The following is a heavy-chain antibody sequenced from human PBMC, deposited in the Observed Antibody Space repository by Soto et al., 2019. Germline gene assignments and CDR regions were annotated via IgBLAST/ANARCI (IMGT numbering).Heavy chain of an antibody. V-gene: IGHV1-69*13. CDR2: IIPIFGTA. CDR1: GGTFSSYA. CDR3: ATMEAGYCSGGSCYEYYYYGMDV. D-gene: IGHD2-15*01. Sequence: SVKVSCKASGGTFSSYAISWVRQAPGQGLEWMGGIIPIFGTANYAQKFQGRVTITADESTSTAYMELSSLRSEDTAVYYCATMEAGYCSGGSCYEYYYYGMDVWGQGTRVTVSS. J-gene: IGHJ6*02.